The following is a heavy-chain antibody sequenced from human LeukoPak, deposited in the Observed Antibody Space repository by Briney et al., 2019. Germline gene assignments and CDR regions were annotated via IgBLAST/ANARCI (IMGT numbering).Heavy chain of an antibody. Sequence: SETLSLTCTVSGGSISSSSYYWGWIRQPPGKGLEWIGSIYYSGSTYYNPSLKSRVTISVDTSKNQFSLKLSSVTAADTAVYYCARLPYGSGGYYMDVWGKGTTVTVSS. CDR3: ARLPYGSGGYYMDV. J-gene: IGHJ6*03. CDR1: GGSISSSSYY. CDR2: IYYSGST. D-gene: IGHD3-10*01. V-gene: IGHV4-39*01.